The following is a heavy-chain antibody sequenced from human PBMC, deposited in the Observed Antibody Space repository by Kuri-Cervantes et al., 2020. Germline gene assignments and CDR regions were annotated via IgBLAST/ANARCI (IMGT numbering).Heavy chain of an antibody. CDR3: ASNGYGDPFDY. D-gene: IGHD6-25*01. J-gene: IGHJ4*02. CDR1: GFTFDTYA. V-gene: IGHV3-30*02. CDR2: ILDDGSYK. Sequence: GESLKISCEASGFTFDTYAIHWVRQAPAKGPEWVSYILDDGSYKFYADSVKGRFTISRDNAKNTLYLQMNSLRAEDTAVYYCASNGYGDPFDYWGQGTLVTVSS.